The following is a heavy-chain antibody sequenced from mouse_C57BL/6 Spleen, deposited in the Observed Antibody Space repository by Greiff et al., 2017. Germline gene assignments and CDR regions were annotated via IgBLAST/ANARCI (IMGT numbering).Heavy chain of an antibody. CDR1: GYTFTDYY. J-gene: IGHJ1*03. CDR3: ARYGTWYFHV. CDR2: INPNNGGA. V-gene: IGHV1-26*01. D-gene: IGHD1-1*01. Sequence: VQLQQSGPELVKPGASVKISCKASGYTFTDYYMNWVKQSHGKSLEWIGDINPNNGGASYNQKFKGKATLTVDKSSSTAYMELRSLTSEDSAVYYCARYGTWYFHVWGTGTTVTVSS.